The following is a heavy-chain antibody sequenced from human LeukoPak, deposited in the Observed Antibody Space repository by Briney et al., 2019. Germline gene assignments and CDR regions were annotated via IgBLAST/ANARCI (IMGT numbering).Heavy chain of an antibody. Sequence: SETLSLTCTVSGGSISSYYWSWIRQPPGKGLEWIGYIYHKGSTNYNSSLKSRVSISVDTSKNQFSLKLSSVTAADTAVYYCARVNMDTAMVQYYYYYYMDVWGKGTTVTVSS. CDR1: GGSISSYY. J-gene: IGHJ6*03. CDR3: ARVNMDTAMVQYYYYYYMDV. CDR2: IYHKGST. V-gene: IGHV4-59*01. D-gene: IGHD5-18*01.